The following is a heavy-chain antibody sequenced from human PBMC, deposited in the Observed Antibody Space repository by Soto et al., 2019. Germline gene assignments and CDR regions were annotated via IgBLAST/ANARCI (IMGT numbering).Heavy chain of an antibody. D-gene: IGHD1-26*01. CDR2: ISYDGSNK. Sequence: QVQLVESGGGVVQPGRSLRLSCAASGFTFSSYAMHWVRQAPGKGLEWVAVISYDGSNKYYADSVKGRFTISRDNSKNTLYLQMNSLRAADTAVYYCARQYSGRYHPYIDYWGQGTLVTVSS. J-gene: IGHJ4*02. V-gene: IGHV3-30-3*01. CDR3: ARQYSGRYHPYIDY. CDR1: GFTFSSYA.